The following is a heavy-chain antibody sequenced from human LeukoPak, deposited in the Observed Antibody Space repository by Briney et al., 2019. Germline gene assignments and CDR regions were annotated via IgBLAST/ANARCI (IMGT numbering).Heavy chain of an antibody. D-gene: IGHD6-13*01. CDR3: ASKGLSSWFEY. CDR1: GFTVNSKY. Sequence: GGSLRLSCAASGFTVNSKYMTWVRQAPGKGLEWVSLMYSSGPTYYADSVKGRFTISTDNSKNTLYLQMNSLRAEDTAIYYSASKGLSSWFEYWGQGTLVTVSS. CDR2: MYSSGPT. J-gene: IGHJ4*02. V-gene: IGHV3-53*01.